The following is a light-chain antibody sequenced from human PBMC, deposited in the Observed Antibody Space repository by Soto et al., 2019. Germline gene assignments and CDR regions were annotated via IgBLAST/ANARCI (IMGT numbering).Light chain of an antibody. CDR2: GAS. V-gene: IGKV3-20*01. J-gene: IGKJ2*01. CDR1: QTVSSSH. Sequence: EVVLTQSPGTLYLSPGERATLSCRASQTVSSSHLAWYQQKPGQAPRLLIYGASDRATDIPDRFSGSGSGTDFTLTISRLEPEDFAVYYCQHFGSSPPKYTFGQGTKLEIK. CDR3: QHFGSSPPKYT.